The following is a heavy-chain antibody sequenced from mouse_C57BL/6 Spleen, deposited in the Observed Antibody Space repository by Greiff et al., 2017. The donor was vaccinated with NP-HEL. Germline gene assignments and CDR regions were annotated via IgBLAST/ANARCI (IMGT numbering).Heavy chain of an antibody. V-gene: IGHV1-15*01. J-gene: IGHJ3*01. D-gene: IGHD1-1*01. CDR1: GYTFTDYE. Sequence: VKLMESGAELVRPGASVTLSCKASGYTFTDYEMHWVKQTPVHGLEWIGAIDPETGGTAYNQKFKGKAILTADKSSSTAYMELRSLTSEDSAVYYCTRWDYYGSSYVAWFAHWGQGTLVTVSA. CDR3: TRWDYYGSSYVAWFAH. CDR2: IDPETGGT.